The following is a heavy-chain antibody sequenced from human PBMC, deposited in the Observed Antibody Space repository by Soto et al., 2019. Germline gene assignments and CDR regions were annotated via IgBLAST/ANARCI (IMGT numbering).Heavy chain of an antibody. CDR2: IYYTGTT. CDR1: GGSISSYY. D-gene: IGHD2-2*01. V-gene: IGHV4-59*01. Sequence: SETLSLTCIVSGGSISSYYWNWIRQPPGKGLEWIGYIYYTGTTNYNPSLKSRVTISVDTSKNQFSLKLSSVTAADTAVYYCVRDLMEYQLIGWFDPWGQGTLVTVSS. CDR3: VRDLMEYQLIGWFDP. J-gene: IGHJ5*02.